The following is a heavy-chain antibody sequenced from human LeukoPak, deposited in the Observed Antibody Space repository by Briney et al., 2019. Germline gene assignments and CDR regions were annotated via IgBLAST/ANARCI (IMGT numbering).Heavy chain of an antibody. Sequence: GGSLRLSCAASGFTFSRYSMNWVRQAPGKGLEWISYISSSSSAIYYADSVRGRFTISRDNAKNSLYLQMNSLRDEDTAVYYCTTNSADDSVWGQGTLVTVSS. CDR1: GFTFSRYS. CDR2: ISSSSSAI. CDR3: TTNSADDSV. J-gene: IGHJ4*02. D-gene: IGHD5-12*01. V-gene: IGHV3-48*02.